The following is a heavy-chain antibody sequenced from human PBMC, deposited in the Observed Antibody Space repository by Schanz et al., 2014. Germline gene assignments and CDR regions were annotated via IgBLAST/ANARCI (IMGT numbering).Heavy chain of an antibody. D-gene: IGHD2-21*01. Sequence: VQLVESGGGLVQPGGSLRLSCAASGFTFSSYAMSWVRQAPGKGLEYVSAISHDGYSTYYADSVKGRFTISRDNSRNTLYLQMNSLRAEDTAVYYCARDGYSVVVISPTESFDIWGQGTMVTVSP. CDR2: ISHDGYST. J-gene: IGHJ3*02. V-gene: IGHV3-64*04. CDR1: GFTFSSYA. CDR3: ARDGYSVVVISPTESFDI.